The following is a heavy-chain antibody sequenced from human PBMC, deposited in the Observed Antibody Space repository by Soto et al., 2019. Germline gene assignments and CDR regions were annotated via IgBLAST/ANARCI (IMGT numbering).Heavy chain of an antibody. CDR2: ISGSGGST. Sequence: EVQLLESGGGLVQPGGSLRLSCAASGFTFSSYAMSWVRQSPGKGLEWVSAISGSGGSTYYADSVKGRFTISRDNSKNTLYLQMNSLRAEDKAVYYCAKSGGGNPPLNWFDPWGQGTLVTVSS. CDR3: AKSGGGNPPLNWFDP. D-gene: IGHD1-26*01. V-gene: IGHV3-23*01. CDR1: GFTFSSYA. J-gene: IGHJ5*02.